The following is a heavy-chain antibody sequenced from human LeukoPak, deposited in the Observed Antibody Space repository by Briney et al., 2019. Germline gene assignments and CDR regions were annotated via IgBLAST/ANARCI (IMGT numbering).Heavy chain of an antibody. Sequence: PGGSLRLSCAASGFTFSSYAMHWVRQAPGKGLEWVAVISYDGSNKYYADSVKGRFTISRDNSKNTLYLQMNSLRAEDTAVYYCARRSNSYGYENDCWGQGTLVTVSS. J-gene: IGHJ4*02. CDR3: ARRSNSYGYENDC. CDR1: GFTFSSYA. CDR2: ISYDGSNK. V-gene: IGHV3-30*07. D-gene: IGHD5-18*01.